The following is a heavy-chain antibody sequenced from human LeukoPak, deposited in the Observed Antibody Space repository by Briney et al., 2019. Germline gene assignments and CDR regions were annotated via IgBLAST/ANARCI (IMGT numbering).Heavy chain of an antibody. CDR2: IIPIFGTA. CDR1: GGTFSSYA. D-gene: IGHD3-10*01. V-gene: IGHV1-69*05. J-gene: IGHJ4*02. Sequence: SVKVSCKASGGTFSSYAISWVRQAPGQGLEWMGGIIPIFGTANYAQKFQGRVTMTRNTSISTAYMELSSLRSEDTAVYYCARSAGFGELLYFDYWGQGTLVTVSS. CDR3: ARSAGFGELLYFDY.